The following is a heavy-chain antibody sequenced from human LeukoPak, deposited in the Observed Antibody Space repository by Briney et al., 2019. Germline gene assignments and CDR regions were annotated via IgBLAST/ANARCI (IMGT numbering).Heavy chain of an antibody. Sequence: ASVKVSCKASGYTFTSYDINWVRQATGQGLEWMGWMNPNSGNTGYAQKFQGRVTMTRNTSISTAYMELSSLRSEDTAVYYCASPRYCSSTSCYGVGYYYYYGMDVWGQGTTVTVSS. CDR2: MNPNSGNT. D-gene: IGHD2-2*01. J-gene: IGHJ6*02. CDR1: GYTFTSYD. V-gene: IGHV1-8*01. CDR3: ASPRYCSSTSCYGVGYYYYYGMDV.